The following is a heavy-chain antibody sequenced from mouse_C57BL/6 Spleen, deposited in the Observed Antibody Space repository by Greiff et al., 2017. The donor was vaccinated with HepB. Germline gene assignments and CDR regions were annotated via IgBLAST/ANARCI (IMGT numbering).Heavy chain of an antibody. V-gene: IGHV5-17*01. Sequence: EVQGVESGGGLVKPGGSLKLSCAASGFTFSDYGMHWVRQAPEKGLEWVAYISSGSSTIYYADTVKGRFTISRDNAKDTLFLQMTSLRSEDTAMYDCARDYSNYLAWFAYWGQGTLVTVSA. CDR2: ISSGSSTI. D-gene: IGHD2-5*01. CDR3: ARDYSNYLAWFAY. CDR1: GFTFSDYG. J-gene: IGHJ3*01.